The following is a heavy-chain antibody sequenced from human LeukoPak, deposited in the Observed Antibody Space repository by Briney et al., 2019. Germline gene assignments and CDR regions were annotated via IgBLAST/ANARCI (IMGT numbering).Heavy chain of an antibody. D-gene: IGHD5-18*01. CDR1: GGSFSGYY. J-gene: IGHJ5*02. CDR2: INHSGSI. CDR3: ARRGYSYGYRVNWFDP. V-gene: IGHV4-34*01. Sequence: SETLSLTCAVYGGSFSGYYWSWIRQPPGKGLEWIGEINHSGSINYNPSLKSRVTISVDTSKNQFSLKLSSVTAADTAVYYCARRGYSYGYRVNWFDPWGQGTLVTVSS.